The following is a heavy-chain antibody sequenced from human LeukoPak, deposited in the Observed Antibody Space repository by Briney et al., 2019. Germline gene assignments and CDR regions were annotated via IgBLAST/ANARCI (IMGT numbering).Heavy chain of an antibody. CDR2: IYYSGST. J-gene: IGHJ2*01. CDR3: ARHWMAVAPYWYFDL. D-gene: IGHD6-19*01. CDR1: RGSIDGYY. V-gene: IGHV4-59*08. Sequence: SETLSLTCTVSRGSIDGYYWSWIRQPPGKGLEWIGYIYYSGSTNYNPSFKSRVTISVDTSKNQFSLKLNSVIAADTAMYYCARHWMAVAPYWYFDLWGRGTLVTVSS.